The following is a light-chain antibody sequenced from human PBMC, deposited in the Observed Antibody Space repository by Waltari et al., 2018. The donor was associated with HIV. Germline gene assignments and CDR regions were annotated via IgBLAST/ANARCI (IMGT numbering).Light chain of an antibody. J-gene: IGLJ3*02. Sequence: QSVLTQPPSASGTPGQRVTISCSGSNSNIGTNTVSWYQHLPGTAPKLLLDSDDQRPSGVPDRCSGSKSGTAASLAISGLQSEDEADYYCGVWDDGLNGPEFGGGTKLTVL. V-gene: IGLV1-44*01. CDR1: NSNIGTNT. CDR3: GVWDDGLNGPE. CDR2: SDD.